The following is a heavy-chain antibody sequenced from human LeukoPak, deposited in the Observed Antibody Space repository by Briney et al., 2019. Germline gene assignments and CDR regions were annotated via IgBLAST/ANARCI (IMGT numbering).Heavy chain of an antibody. CDR3: ARDLIAAAGPNDY. J-gene: IGHJ4*02. CDR1: GYTFTSYA. CDR2: INAGNGNT. D-gene: IGHD6-13*01. Sequence: ASVKVSCKASGYTFTSYAMHWVRQAPGQRLEWMGWINAGNGNTKYSQKFQGRVTITRDTSASTAYMELSSLRSEDTAVYYCARDLIAAAGPNDYWGQGTLVTVSS. V-gene: IGHV1-3*01.